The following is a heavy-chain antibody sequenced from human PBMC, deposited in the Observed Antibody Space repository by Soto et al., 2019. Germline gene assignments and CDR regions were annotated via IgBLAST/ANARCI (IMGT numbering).Heavy chain of an antibody. CDR1: GYTFTIYG. CDR3: ARGVRGSSGPMGWFDP. V-gene: IGHV1-18*01. CDR2: ISAYNGNT. D-gene: IGHD3-22*01. J-gene: IGHJ5*02. Sequence: ASVKVSCKASGYTFTIYGISLVRQAPGQGLEWMGWISAYNGNTNYAQKLQGRVTMTTDTSTSTAYMELRSLRSDDTAVYYCARGVRGSSGPMGWFDPWGQGTLVTVSS.